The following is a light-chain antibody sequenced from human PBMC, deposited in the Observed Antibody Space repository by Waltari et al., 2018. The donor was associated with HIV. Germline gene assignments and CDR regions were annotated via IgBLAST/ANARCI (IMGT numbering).Light chain of an antibody. V-gene: IGKV1-39*01. CDR1: QSINDF. CDR2: AAT. J-gene: IGKJ4*01. CDR3: QQSFIPPRLT. Sequence: DIQLTQSPASLSAAVGDTVSSTCRASQSINDFLSWYQQEPGKAPRLLIYAATKLQTGVPSRVTGSGSGTDFTLTIFSLQPEDFATYYCQQSFIPPRLTFGGGTKVEIK.